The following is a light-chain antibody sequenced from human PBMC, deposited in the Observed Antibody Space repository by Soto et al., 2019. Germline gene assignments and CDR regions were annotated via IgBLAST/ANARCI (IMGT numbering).Light chain of an antibody. J-gene: IGLJ2*01. CDR1: SAHSSYS. V-gene: IGLV4-69*01. CDR3: QTWGTPRLV. Sequence: QSVLTQSPSASASLGASVKLTCTLSSAHSSYSIAWHQQQPEKGPRYLMKLDSDGSHNKGDGIPDRFSGSSSGAERYLTISSLQSEDEADYYCQTWGTPRLVFGGGTKVTVL. CDR2: LDSDGSH.